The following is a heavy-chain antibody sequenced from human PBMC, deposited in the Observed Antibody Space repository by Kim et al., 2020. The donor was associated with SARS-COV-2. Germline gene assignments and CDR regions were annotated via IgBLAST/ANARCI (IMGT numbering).Heavy chain of an antibody. J-gene: IGHJ4*02. CDR2: IWSDGSNQ. CDR3: ARRDSSATLADY. Sequence: GGSLRLSCAASGFTFSNHGMHWVRQAPGKGLEWVAVIWSDGSNQYYADSVKGRFTISRDNSKNTLYLQMNSLRAEDTAVYYCARRDSSATLADYWGQGTLVTVSS. D-gene: IGHD3-22*01. CDR1: GFTFSNHG. V-gene: IGHV3-33*01.